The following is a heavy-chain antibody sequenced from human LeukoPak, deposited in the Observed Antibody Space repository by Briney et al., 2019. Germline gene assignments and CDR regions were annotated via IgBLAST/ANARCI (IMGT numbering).Heavy chain of an antibody. CDR3: ARESSGYAFLW. CDR1: GFTFSSYG. J-gene: IGHJ4*02. D-gene: IGHD5-12*01. CDR2: IWYDGSNK. Sequence: GRSLRLSCAASGFTFSSYGMHWVRQAPGEGLEWVAVIWYDGSNKYYADSVKGRFTISRDNSKNTLYLQMNSLRAEDTAVYYCARESSGYAFLWWGQGTLVTVSS. V-gene: IGHV3-33*01.